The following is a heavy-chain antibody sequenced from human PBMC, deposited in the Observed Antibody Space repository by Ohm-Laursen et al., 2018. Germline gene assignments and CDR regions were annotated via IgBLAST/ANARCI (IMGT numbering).Heavy chain of an antibody. D-gene: IGHD2-21*01. CDR3: ARLRHSAALNWFDP. CDR1: GYTFTSYD. J-gene: IGHJ5*02. V-gene: IGHV1-8*01. Sequence: ASVKVSCKASGYTFTSYDINWVRQATGQGLEWMGWMNPNSGNTGYAQKFQGRVTMTRNTSISTACMELSSLRSEDTAVYYCARLRHSAALNWFDPWGQGTLVTVSS. CDR2: MNPNSGNT.